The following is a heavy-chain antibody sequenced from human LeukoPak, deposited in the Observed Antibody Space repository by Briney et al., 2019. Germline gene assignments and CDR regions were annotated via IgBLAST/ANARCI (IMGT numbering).Heavy chain of an antibody. CDR2: IYYSGRT. CDR1: GGSISSGGYY. V-gene: IGHV4-31*03. J-gene: IGHJ4*02. D-gene: IGHD4-17*01. CDR3: ARHHLGDYRNFDC. Sequence: PSETLSLTCTVSGGSISSGGYYWSWIRQHPGKGLEWIGYIYYSGRTYYNPSLKSRVTISVDTSKNQFSLKLSSVTAADTAVYYCARHHLGDYRNFDCWGQGPLVTVSS.